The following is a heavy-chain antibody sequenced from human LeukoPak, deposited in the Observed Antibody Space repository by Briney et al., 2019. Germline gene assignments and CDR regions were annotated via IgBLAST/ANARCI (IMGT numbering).Heavy chain of an antibody. CDR1: GGSVSSSSYY. CDR2: IYYSGST. CDR3: ARRRGITMVRGVITEFDY. Sequence: PSETLSLTCTVSGGSVSSSSYYWGWIRQPPGKGLEWIGSIYYSGSTYYNPSLKSRVTISVDTSKNQFSLKLSSVTAADTAVYYCARRRGITMVRGVITEFDYWGQGTLVTVSS. J-gene: IGHJ4*02. D-gene: IGHD3-10*01. V-gene: IGHV4-39*07.